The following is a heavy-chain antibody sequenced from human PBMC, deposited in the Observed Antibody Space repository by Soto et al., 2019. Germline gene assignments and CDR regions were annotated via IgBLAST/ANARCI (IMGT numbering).Heavy chain of an antibody. J-gene: IGHJ6*02. Sequence: PWGSLRLSCAASGFTFSSYGMHWVRQAPGKGLEWVAVISYDGSNKYYADSVKGRFTISRDNSKTTLYLQMNSLRAEDTAVYYCARGEQLMLRYYGMDVWGQGTTVTVSS. CDR2: ISYDGSNK. D-gene: IGHD6-6*01. CDR3: ARGEQLMLRYYGMDV. V-gene: IGHV3-30*03. CDR1: GFTFSSYG.